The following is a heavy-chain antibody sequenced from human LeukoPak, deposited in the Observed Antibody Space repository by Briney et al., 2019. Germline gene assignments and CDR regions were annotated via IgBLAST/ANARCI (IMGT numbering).Heavy chain of an antibody. J-gene: IGHJ4*02. Sequence: TGGSLRLSCAASGFTSSSYWMSWVRQAPGKGLEWVANIKQDGSEKYYVDSVKGRFTISRDNAKNSVYLQMNSLRAEDTAVYYCVRDADVSTGDIYYDRFDHWGQGTLVTVSS. D-gene: IGHD2-21*01. CDR2: IKQDGSEK. CDR1: GFTSSSYW. CDR3: VRDADVSTGDIYYDRFDH. V-gene: IGHV3-7*01.